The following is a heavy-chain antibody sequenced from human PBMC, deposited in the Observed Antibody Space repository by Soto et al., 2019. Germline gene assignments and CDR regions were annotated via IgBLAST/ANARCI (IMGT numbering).Heavy chain of an antibody. CDR2: IGAYTGDT. V-gene: IGHV1-18*01. D-gene: IGHD3-22*01. Sequence: QVQLVQSGAEMKKPGASVKVSCKGSGYTFNSYDLSWVRQAPGQGLEWMGLIGAYTGDTKYAQKFQDRVTMTTDTSTNTAYMDLRSMRSDDTAVYFCARDDSFYGRDVWGRWTTAIASS. CDR1: GYTFNSYD. J-gene: IGHJ6*02. CDR3: ARDDSFYGRDV.